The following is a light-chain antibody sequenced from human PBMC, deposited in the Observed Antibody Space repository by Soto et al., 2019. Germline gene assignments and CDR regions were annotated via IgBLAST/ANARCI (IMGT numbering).Light chain of an antibody. CDR2: GAS. CDR3: QQYNKWWT. J-gene: IGKJ1*01. Sequence: EIVMTQSPATLSVSPGERATLSCRASQSVSSSLAWYQQKPGQAPRLLIYGASTRATGIPARFSGSGSGTEFTLTISSLQSEDFAVYYCQQYNKWWTFGLGTKVEVK. CDR1: QSVSSS. V-gene: IGKV3-15*01.